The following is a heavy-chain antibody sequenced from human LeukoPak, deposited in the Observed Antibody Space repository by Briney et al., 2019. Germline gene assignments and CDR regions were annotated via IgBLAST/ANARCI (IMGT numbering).Heavy chain of an antibody. CDR2: ISSSSYI. CDR3: ARARTYYHDSSGYYPCMDV. J-gene: IGHJ6*02. V-gene: IGHV3-21*01. CDR1: GFTYSSYS. Sequence: GGSLRLSCAASGFTYSSYSMNWVRQAPGKGLEWVSSISSSSYIYYADSVKGRFTISRDNAKNSLYLQMNSLRVEDTAVYYCARARTYYHDSSGYYPCMDVWGQGTTVTVSS. D-gene: IGHD3-22*01.